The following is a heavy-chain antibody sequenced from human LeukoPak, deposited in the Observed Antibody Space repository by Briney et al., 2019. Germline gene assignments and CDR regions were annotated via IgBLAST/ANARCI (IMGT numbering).Heavy chain of an antibody. J-gene: IGHJ5*02. CDR2: INWNGGST. Sequence: GGSLRLSCAASGFTFDDYGMSWVRQAPGKGLEWVSGINWNGGSTGYADSVKGRFTISRDNAKNSLYLQMNSLRAEDTAVYYCARTTGSYYSNWFDPWGQGTLVTVSS. V-gene: IGHV3-20*04. CDR3: ARTTGSYYSNWFDP. D-gene: IGHD3-10*01. CDR1: GFTFDDYG.